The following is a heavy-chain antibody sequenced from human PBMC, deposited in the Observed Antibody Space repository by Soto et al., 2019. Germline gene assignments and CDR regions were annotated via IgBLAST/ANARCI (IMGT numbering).Heavy chain of an antibody. J-gene: IGHJ6*02. D-gene: IGHD6-13*01. CDR3: ARDRYSRRRSYYYYGMDV. CDR2: INPNSGGT. V-gene: IGHV1-2*02. CDR1: GYTFTGYY. Sequence: AAVNVSCKASGYTFTGYYIHWVRQPPGQGLDGMGWINPNSGGTNHPQKFQDRITMTRDTSISTAYMELSRVISDDTAVYYCARDRYSRRRSYYYYGMDVWGQGTTVTVSS.